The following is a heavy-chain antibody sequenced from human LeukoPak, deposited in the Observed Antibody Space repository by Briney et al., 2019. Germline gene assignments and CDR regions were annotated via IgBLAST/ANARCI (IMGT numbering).Heavy chain of an antibody. V-gene: IGHV3-20*03. CDR3: ARVAAAGQYNWFDP. CDR1: GFTFDDYG. Sequence: GGCLRLSSAPPGFTFDDYGMSWVRPSPQKGLGRGPGINWNGGSTGYADSAKGRFTISRDNAKNSLYLQMNSLRAEDTAVYYCARVAAAGQYNWFDPWGQGTLVTVSS. CDR2: INWNGGST. D-gene: IGHD6-13*01. J-gene: IGHJ5*02.